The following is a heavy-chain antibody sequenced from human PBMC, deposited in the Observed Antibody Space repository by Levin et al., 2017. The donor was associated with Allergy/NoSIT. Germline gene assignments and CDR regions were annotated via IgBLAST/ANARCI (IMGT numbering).Heavy chain of an antibody. CDR3: ARDKDGDYLFDY. Sequence: PGGSLRLSCAASGFTVSSNYMSWVRQAPGKGLEWVSVIYSGGSTYYADSVKGRFTISRDNSKNTLYLQMNSLRAEDTAVYYCARDKDGDYLFDYWGQGTLVTVSS. CDR2: IYSGGST. V-gene: IGHV3-53*01. CDR1: GFTVSSNY. J-gene: IGHJ4*02. D-gene: IGHD4-17*01.